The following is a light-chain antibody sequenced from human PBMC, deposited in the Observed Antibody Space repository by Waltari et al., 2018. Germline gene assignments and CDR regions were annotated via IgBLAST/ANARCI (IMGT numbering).Light chain of an antibody. V-gene: IGLV2-14*03. J-gene: IGLJ2*01. CDR3: SSYTSSSTVIV. Sequence: QSALTPPASVSGSPGQSIIISCTGTSSSVGGYDYVSWYQQHPGTAPKLLIYDVSKRPSGVSNRFSGSKSGNTASLTISGLQAEDEADYFCSSYTSSSTVIVFGGGTKLTVL. CDR1: SSSVGGYDY. CDR2: DVS.